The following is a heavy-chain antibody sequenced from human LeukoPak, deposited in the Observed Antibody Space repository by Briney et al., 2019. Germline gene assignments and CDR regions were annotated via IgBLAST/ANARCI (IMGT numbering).Heavy chain of an antibody. CDR1: GYTFTSYD. CDR2: ISAYNGNT. J-gene: IGHJ4*02. D-gene: IGHD2-2*01. V-gene: IGHV1-18*01. CDR3: AREGGYCSSTSCQPEFDY. Sequence: GASVKVSCKASGYTFTSYDISWVRQAPGQGLEWMGWISAYNGNTNYAQKLQGRVTMTTDTSTSTAYMELRSLRSDDTAVYYCAREGGYCSSTSCQPEFDYWGQGTLVTVSS.